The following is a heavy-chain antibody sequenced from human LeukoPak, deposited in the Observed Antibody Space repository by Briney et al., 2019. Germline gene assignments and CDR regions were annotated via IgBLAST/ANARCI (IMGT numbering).Heavy chain of an antibody. V-gene: IGHV3-21*01. CDR2: ISSGSSYI. CDR3: ARLTGNYGDY. CDR1: GLTFSSYW. J-gene: IGHJ4*02. Sequence: GGSLRLSCAASGLTFSSYWMSWVRQAPGKGLEWVSSISSGSSYIYYADSVKGRFTISRENAKNSLYLQMYSLRAEDTAVYYCARLTGNYGDYWGQGTLVTVSS. D-gene: IGHD3-10*01.